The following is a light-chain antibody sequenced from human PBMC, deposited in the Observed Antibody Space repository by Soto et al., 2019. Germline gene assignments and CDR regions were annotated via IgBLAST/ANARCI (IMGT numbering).Light chain of an antibody. V-gene: IGKV1-39*01. J-gene: IGKJ1*01. CDR2: AAS. Sequence: DIQMTQSPSSLSASVGDRVTISCRASQSIRNYVSWYQQKPGTAPKLLIRAASTLQSGVPSRFSGSGSGTDFTITIKRLQIEDFATYFCQQTDSTPQTFGQGTNVEI. CDR1: QSIRNY. CDR3: QQTDSTPQT.